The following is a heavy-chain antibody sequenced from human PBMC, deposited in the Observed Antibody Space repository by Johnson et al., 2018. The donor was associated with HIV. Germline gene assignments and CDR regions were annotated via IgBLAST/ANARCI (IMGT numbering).Heavy chain of an antibody. J-gene: IGHJ3*02. V-gene: IGHV3-30*18. D-gene: IGHD4-23*01. CDR2: ISHDGSNK. CDR1: GFTFSSYG. Sequence: QVQLVESGGRVVQPGRSLRLSCAASGFTFSSYGMHWVRQAPGKGLEWVAVISHDGSNKYYADSVKGRFTISRDNSKNTLYLQMNSLRAEDTAVYYCAKDTGGNSGSDAFDIWGQGTMVTVSS. CDR3: AKDTGGNSGSDAFDI.